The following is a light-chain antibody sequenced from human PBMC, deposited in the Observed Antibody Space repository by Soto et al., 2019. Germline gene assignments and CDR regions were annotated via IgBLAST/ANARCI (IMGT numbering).Light chain of an antibody. CDR1: SSNIGAGYD. Sequence: QSVLTQPTSVSGAPGQRVTISCTGSSSNIGAGYDVHWYQQLPGTAPKLLIYGNSNRPSGVPHRFSGSKSGTSASLAITGLQAEDEADYYCQSYDSSLTVGVFGGGTKLTVL. J-gene: IGLJ2*01. CDR3: QSYDSSLTVGV. CDR2: GNS. V-gene: IGLV1-40*01.